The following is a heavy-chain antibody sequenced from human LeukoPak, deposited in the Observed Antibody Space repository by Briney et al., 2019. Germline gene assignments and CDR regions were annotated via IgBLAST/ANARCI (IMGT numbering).Heavy chain of an antibody. Sequence: GGSPRLSCAASGFSFKNHGFYWVRQAPGKGLEWVAIIWSDGSQKYYADSVKGRFTISRDNSKNTVYLQMNSLRAEDTAMYYCARDLSYGSLDCRGQGTLVTVSS. CDR3: ARDLSYGSLDC. CDR1: GFSFKNHG. CDR2: IWSDGSQK. D-gene: IGHD3-9*01. J-gene: IGHJ4*02. V-gene: IGHV3-33*07.